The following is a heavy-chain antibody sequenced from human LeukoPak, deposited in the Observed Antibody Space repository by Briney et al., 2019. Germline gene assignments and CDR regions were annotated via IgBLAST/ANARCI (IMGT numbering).Heavy chain of an antibody. CDR3: ARGAPYYDFWSGYFYWFDP. J-gene: IGHJ5*02. CDR1: GGSVRSSSYF. CDR2: IYYSGST. D-gene: IGHD3-3*01. V-gene: IGHV4-39*07. Sequence: PSETLSLTCTVSGGSVRSSSYFWAWIRQSPGKGLEWIATIYYSGSTYYNPSLKSRVTISVDTSKNQFSLKLSSVTAADTAVYYCARGAPYYDFWSGYFYWFDPWGQGTLVTVSS.